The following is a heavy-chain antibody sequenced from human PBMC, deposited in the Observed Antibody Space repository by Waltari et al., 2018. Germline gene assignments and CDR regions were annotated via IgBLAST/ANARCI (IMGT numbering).Heavy chain of an antibody. CDR3: ATRYCSSTSCPDTGGMDV. Sequence: QVQLQQWGAGLLKPSETLSLTCAVYGGSFSGYYWSWIRQPPGKGLGWIGEINQRGSTNYNPSLKSRVTISVATSKNQFSLKLSSVTAADTAAYYCATRYCSSTSCPDTGGMDVWGQGTTVTVSS. J-gene: IGHJ6*02. D-gene: IGHD2-2*01. CDR1: GGSFSGYY. V-gene: IGHV4-34*01. CDR2: INQRGST.